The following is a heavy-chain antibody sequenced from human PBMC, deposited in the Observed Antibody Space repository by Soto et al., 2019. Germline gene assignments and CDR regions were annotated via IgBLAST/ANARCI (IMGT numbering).Heavy chain of an antibody. CDR1: GFTFSLYA. J-gene: IGHJ6*02. CDR3: AKSDWLYDNYYGMEV. Sequence: EEQLLESGGGLVQPGGSLRLSCAASGFTFSLYAMTWVRHTPGKGLEWVASISGTGERTYYADSVKGRFIISKDNSKNTVFLQMNSLRAEDTAEYYCAKSDWLYDNYYGMEVWGQGTSVTVSS. V-gene: IGHV3-23*01. CDR2: ISGTGERT. D-gene: IGHD3-9*01.